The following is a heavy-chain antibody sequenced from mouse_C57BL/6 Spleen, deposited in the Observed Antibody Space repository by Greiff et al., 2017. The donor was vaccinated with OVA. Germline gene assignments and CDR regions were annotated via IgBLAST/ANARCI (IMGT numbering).Heavy chain of an antibody. CDR2: ISYDGSN. CDR1: GYSITSGYY. D-gene: IGHD2-4*01. J-gene: IGHJ4*01. Sequence: ESGPGLVKPSQSLSLTCSVTGYSITSGYYWNWIRQFPGNKLEWMGYISYDGSNNYNPSLKNRISITRDTSKNQFFLKLNSVTTEDTATYYCARDRDYDYGYYAMDYWGQGTSVTVSS. CDR3: ARDRDYDYGYYAMDY. V-gene: IGHV3-6*01.